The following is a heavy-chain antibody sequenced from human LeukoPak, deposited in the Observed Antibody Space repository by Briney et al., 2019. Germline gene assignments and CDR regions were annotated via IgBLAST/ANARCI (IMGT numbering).Heavy chain of an antibody. Sequence: GASVKVSYKASGYTFTDYYIDWVRQAPGQGLEWMGRINPNTGATNYAQKFQGRVTMTGDASINTASMELTSLTSGDAAIYYCTRVSIAWSNLYFDFWGQGTLVTVSS. D-gene: IGHD1-14*01. J-gene: IGHJ4*02. CDR2: INPNTGAT. CDR3: TRVSIAWSNLYFDF. CDR1: GYTFTDYY. V-gene: IGHV1-2*02.